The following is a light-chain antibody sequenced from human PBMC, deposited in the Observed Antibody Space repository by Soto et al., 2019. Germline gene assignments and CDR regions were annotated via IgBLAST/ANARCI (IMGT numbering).Light chain of an antibody. Sequence: QSALTQPASVSGSPGQSITISCTGTSSDIGGYNFVSWYQQHPGRAPKLMIYHVSDRPSGVSDRFSASKSGNTASLTISGLQAEYEADYYCSLYTSSSSPVIFGGGTKLTVL. CDR3: SLYTSSSSPVI. CDR2: HVS. J-gene: IGLJ2*01. CDR1: SSDIGGYNF. V-gene: IGLV2-14*03.